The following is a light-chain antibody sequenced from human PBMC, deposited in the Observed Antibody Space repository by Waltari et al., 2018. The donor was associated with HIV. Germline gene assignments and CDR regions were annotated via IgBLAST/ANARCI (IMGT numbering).Light chain of an antibody. CDR3: CSYAGSGDV. CDR1: SSDVGSYNL. V-gene: IGLV2-23*02. CDR2: EVS. J-gene: IGLJ1*01. Sequence: QSALTQPASVSGSPGQSITISCTGTSSDVGSYNLVSWYQQHPGKAPKLMIYEVSKRPSGVSNPFSGSKSGNTASLTISGLQAEDEADYYCCSYAGSGDVFGTGTKVTVL.